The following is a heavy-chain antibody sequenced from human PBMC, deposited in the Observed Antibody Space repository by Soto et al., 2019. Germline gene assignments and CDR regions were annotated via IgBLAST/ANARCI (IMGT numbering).Heavy chain of an antibody. J-gene: IGHJ4*02. D-gene: IGHD2-2*01. CDR3: AKDRGCSSATCYQAD. Sequence: EVQLLESGGGLVQPGGSLRLSCVASGFAFNTYGMSWVRQAPGQGLGWVSAINAGGRSAFYADSVKGRFIISRDNSKNTLFLQMNSLRAEDTAVYYCAKDRGCSSATCYQADWGQGTLVTVSS. V-gene: IGHV3-23*01. CDR2: INAGGRSA. CDR1: GFAFNTYG.